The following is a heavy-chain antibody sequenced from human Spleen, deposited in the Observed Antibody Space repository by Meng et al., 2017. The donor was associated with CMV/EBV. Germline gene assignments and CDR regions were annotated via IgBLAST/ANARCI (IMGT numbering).Heavy chain of an antibody. Sequence: QVQLQQWGAGLLKPSQTLSLTCTVSGGSISSGSYYWSWIRQPAGKGLEWIGRIYTSGSTNYNPSLKSRVTISVDTSKNQFSLKLSSVTAADTAVYYCARGPPGEHFQHWGQGTLVTVSS. CDR1: GGSISSGSYY. CDR3: ARGPPGEHFQH. CDR2: IYTSGST. J-gene: IGHJ1*01. V-gene: IGHV4-61*02. D-gene: IGHD1-26*01.